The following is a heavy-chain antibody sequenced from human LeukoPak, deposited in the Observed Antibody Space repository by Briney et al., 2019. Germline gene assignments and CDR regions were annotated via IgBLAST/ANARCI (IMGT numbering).Heavy chain of an antibody. CDR1: GGSLRGYY. V-gene: IGHV4-34*01. J-gene: IGHJ4*02. D-gene: IGHD6-19*01. CDR2: INHSGST. Sequence: SETLSLTCAVYGGSLRGYYWSWIRQPPGKGLEWSGEINHSGSTKYNPSLQCRVNISVPTTKNQFSLKLRSVTAADTAVYYCARGLHSGWYQVYFDYWGQGTLVTVSS. CDR3: ARGLHSGWYQVYFDY.